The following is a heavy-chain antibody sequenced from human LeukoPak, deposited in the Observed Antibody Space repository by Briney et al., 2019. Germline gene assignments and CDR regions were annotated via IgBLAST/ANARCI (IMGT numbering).Heavy chain of an antibody. J-gene: IGHJ5*02. CDR2: ISSSSYI. CDR3: ARAFMNNWFDP. Sequence: GGSLRLSCAASGFTFSSYSMNWVRQAPGKGLEWVSSISSSSYIYYADSVKGRFTISRDNAKNSLYLQMNSLRAEDTAVYYCARAFMNNWFDPWGQGTLVTVSS. V-gene: IGHV3-21*01. CDR1: GFTFSSYS.